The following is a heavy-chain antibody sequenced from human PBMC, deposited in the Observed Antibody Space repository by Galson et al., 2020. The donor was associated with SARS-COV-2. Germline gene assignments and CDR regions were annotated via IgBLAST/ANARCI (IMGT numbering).Heavy chain of an antibody. CDR3: AHRRNLYDAFDI. D-gene: IGHD2-8*01. Sequence: KMSGPTLVKPTQTLTLTCTFSGFSLSTSGVGVGWIRQPPGKALEWLALIYWDDDKRYSPTLKSRLTITKDTSKNQVVLTMTNMDPVDTATYYCAHRRNLYDAFDIWGQGTMVTVSS. CDR1: GFSLSTSGVG. J-gene: IGHJ3*02. V-gene: IGHV2-5*02. CDR2: IYWDDDK.